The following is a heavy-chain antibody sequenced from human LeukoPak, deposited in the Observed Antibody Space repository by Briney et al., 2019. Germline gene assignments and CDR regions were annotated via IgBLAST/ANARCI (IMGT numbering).Heavy chain of an antibody. V-gene: IGHV5-51*01. D-gene: IGHD1-26*01. CDR1: GYSFTNYW. CDR3: ARRRDLYSGSYYPFDY. CDR2: IYPGDSDA. Sequence: GESLKISCKGSGYSFTNYWIGWVRQMPGKGLKWMGIIYPGDSDARYSPSFQGQVTISADKSISTAYLQWSSLKASDTAMYYCARRRDLYSGSYYPFDYWGQGALVTVSS. J-gene: IGHJ4*02.